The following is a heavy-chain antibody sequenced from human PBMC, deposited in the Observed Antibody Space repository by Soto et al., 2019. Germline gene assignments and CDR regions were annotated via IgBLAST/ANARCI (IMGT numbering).Heavy chain of an antibody. Sequence: PSQTLSLTCTVSGGSISSGGYYWSWIRQHPGKGLEWIGYIYYSGSTYYNPSLKSRVTISVDTSKNQFSLKLSSVTAADTAVYYCARDTYPDYYDGSGPRGYYGMDVWGQGTTVTVSS. CDR1: GGSISSGGYY. V-gene: IGHV4-31*02. CDR2: IYYSGST. J-gene: IGHJ6*02. D-gene: IGHD3-22*01. CDR3: ARDTYPDYYDGSGPRGYYGMDV.